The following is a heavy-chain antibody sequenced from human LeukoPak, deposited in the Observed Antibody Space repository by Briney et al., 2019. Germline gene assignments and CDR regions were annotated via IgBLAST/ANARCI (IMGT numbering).Heavy chain of an antibody. CDR2: IIPIFGTA. CDR1: GGTFISYA. Sequence: SVKVSCKASGGTFISYAISWVRQAPGQGREGMGRIIPIFGTANYAQKFQGRGTITTDEYTSTAYMELSSLRSEDTAVYYCARGIGGSSWYYYFDYWGQGTLVTVSS. J-gene: IGHJ4*02. D-gene: IGHD6-13*01. V-gene: IGHV1-69*05. CDR3: ARGIGGSSWYYYFDY.